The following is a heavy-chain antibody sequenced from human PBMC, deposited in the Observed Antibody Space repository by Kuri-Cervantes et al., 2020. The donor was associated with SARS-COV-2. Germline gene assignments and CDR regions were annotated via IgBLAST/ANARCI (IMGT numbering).Heavy chain of an antibody. CDR3: ARPHSGSYLLVDY. CDR1: GYSFTSYW. CDR2: INPSDSYT. J-gene: IGHJ4*02. V-gene: IGHV5-10-1*01. D-gene: IGHD1-26*01. Sequence: GGSLRLSCKGSGYSFTSYWISWVRQMPGKGLEWMGRINPSDSYTNYSPSFQGHVTISADKSISTAYLQWSSLKASDTAMYYCARPHSGSYLLVDYWGQGTLVTVSS.